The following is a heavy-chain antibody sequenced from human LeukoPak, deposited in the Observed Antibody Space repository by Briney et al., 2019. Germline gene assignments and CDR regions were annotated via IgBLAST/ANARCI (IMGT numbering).Heavy chain of an antibody. V-gene: IGHV1-8*01. CDR3: ARGRIGGYSYGYDLDY. CDR2: MKPNSGNT. CDR1: GYTFTSYD. Sequence: ASVKVSCKAAGYTFTSYDINWVRQATGQGLEWMGWMKPNSGNTGYAQKFQGRVTMTRNTSISTAYMELSSLRSEDTAVYYCARGRIGGYSYGYDLDYWGQGTLVTVSS. D-gene: IGHD5-18*01. J-gene: IGHJ4*02.